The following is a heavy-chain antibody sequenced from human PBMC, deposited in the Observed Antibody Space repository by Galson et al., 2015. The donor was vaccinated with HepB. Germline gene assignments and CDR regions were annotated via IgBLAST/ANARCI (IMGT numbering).Heavy chain of an antibody. CDR1: GFTFSNYG. V-gene: IGHV3-30*03. Sequence: SLRLSCAASGFTFSNYGMHWVRQAPGKGLEWVAVISHDGSESYYSDSLKGRFTISRDNVKNSMYLQMNSLRAEDTAVYYCARVADSDYGDHAHFDSWGLGTLVTVSS. CDR3: ARVADSDYGDHAHFDS. D-gene: IGHD4-17*01. CDR2: ISHDGSES. J-gene: IGHJ4*02.